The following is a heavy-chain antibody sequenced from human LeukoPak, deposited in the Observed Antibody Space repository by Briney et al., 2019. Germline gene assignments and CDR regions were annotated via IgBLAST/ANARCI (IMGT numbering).Heavy chain of an antibody. CDR2: IYYRVTS. CDR1: GGSISTYY. Sequence: PSETLSLTCTVSGGSISTYYWSWIRQPPGKGLEWIGYIYYRVTSDYNPSLKSRVTISVDTSKNQFSLKLSSVTAADTAVYYCARGDRGVINWFDPWGQGTLVTVSS. D-gene: IGHD3-10*01. CDR3: ARGDRGVINWFDP. J-gene: IGHJ5*02. V-gene: IGHV4-59*01.